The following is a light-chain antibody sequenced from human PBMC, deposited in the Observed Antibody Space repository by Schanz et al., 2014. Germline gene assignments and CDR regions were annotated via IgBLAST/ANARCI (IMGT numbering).Light chain of an antibody. V-gene: IGKV1-33*01. CDR1: QDISNY. Sequence: DIQMTQSPSSLSASVGDRVTITCQASQDISNYLNWYQQKPGQAPRLLIDGASTRVTGVPARFSGSGSGTEFTLTIGSVQSEDFAVYYCQQYNNFPPFTFGPGTKVDIK. CDR3: QQYNNFPPFT. J-gene: IGKJ3*01. CDR2: GAS.